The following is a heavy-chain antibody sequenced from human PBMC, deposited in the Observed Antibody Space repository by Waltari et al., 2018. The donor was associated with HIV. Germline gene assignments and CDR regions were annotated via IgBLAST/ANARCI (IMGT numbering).Heavy chain of an antibody. CDR3: ARWGYSSAWNRAFDI. CDR1: GYSFTSYW. CDR2: IDPSDSYT. J-gene: IGHJ3*02. D-gene: IGHD6-19*01. V-gene: IGHV5-10-1*01. Sequence: EVQLVQSGAEVKKPGESLRISCKGSGYSFTSYWISWVRQMPGKGLEWMGRIDPSDSYTNYSPSFQGHVTISADKSISTAYLQWSSLKASDTAMYYCARWGYSSAWNRAFDIWGQGTMVTVSS.